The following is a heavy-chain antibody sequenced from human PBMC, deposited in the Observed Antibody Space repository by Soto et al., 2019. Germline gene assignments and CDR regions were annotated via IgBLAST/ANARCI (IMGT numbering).Heavy chain of an antibody. J-gene: IGHJ4*02. CDR2: INHSGST. Sequence: SETLSLTCAVYGGSFSGYYWSWIRQPPGKGLEWIGEINHSGSTNYNPSLKSRVTISVDTSKNQFSLKLSSVTAADTAVYYCARVHYYDSSGYPTNVGGYWGQGTLVTVSS. V-gene: IGHV4-34*01. CDR3: ARVHYYDSSGYPTNVGGY. CDR1: GGSFSGYY. D-gene: IGHD3-22*01.